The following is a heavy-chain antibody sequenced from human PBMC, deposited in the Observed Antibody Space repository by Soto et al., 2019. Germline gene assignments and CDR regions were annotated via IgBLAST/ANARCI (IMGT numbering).Heavy chain of an antibody. V-gene: IGHV3-72*01. CDR2: TRNKANSYTT. CDR1: GFTFSDHY. Sequence: EVQLVESGGGLVQPGGSLRLSCAASGFTFSDHYMDWVRQAPGKGLEWVGRTRNKANSYTTEYAAYVKGRFTISRHESKNTLYLQMNSVKTEDTAVYYCARFKGEWNDDFMGYWGQGNLVTVLS. J-gene: IGHJ4*02. CDR3: ARFKGEWNDDFMGY. D-gene: IGHD1-1*01.